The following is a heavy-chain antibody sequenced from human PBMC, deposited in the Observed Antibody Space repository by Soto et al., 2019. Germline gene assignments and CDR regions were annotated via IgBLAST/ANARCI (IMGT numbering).Heavy chain of an antibody. D-gene: IGHD4-17*01. CDR3: ARLFTVTTDYDFGMDV. CDR2: IYSSGSS. J-gene: IGHJ6*02. Sequence: VQLRESGPGLVKPSETLSLSCTVYGGSISGSYWSWVRQPAGKGLEWIGRIYSSGSSNYNPSLNSRLTMSLDTSKNQFSLKLRSVTAADTAMYYCARLFTVTTDYDFGMDVWGQGTTVTVSS. CDR1: GGSISGSY. V-gene: IGHV4-4*07.